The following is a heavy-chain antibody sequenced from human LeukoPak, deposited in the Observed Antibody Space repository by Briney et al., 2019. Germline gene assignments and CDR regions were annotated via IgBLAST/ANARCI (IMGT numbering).Heavy chain of an antibody. V-gene: IGHV3-7*01. CDR2: IKQDGSEK. Sequence: PGGSLRLSCAASGFTFSSYWMSWVCQAPGKGLEWVANIKQDGSEKYYVDSVKGRFTISRDNAKNSLYLQMNSLRAEDTAVYYCAREGRKDYGDFFDYWGQGTLVTVSS. J-gene: IGHJ4*02. D-gene: IGHD4-17*01. CDR3: AREGRKDYGDFFDY. CDR1: GFTFSSYW.